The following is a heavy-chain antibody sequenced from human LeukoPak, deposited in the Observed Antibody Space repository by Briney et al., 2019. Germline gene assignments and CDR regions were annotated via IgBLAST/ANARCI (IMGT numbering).Heavy chain of an antibody. D-gene: IGHD3-10*01. V-gene: IGHV3-48*04. CDR1: GFAFSTYN. Sequence: PGGSLRLSCAASGFAFSTYNMNWVRQAPGKGLEWVSYVSGNSTTIYYADSVKGRFTISRDNAKNSLFLQMNSLRAEDTAVYYCGRDESRGSGYYRSAFDIWVQGAMATVSS. J-gene: IGHJ3*02. CDR2: VSGNSTTI. CDR3: GRDESRGSGYYRSAFDI.